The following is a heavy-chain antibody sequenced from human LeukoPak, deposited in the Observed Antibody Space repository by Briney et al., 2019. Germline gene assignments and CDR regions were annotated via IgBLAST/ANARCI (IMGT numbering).Heavy chain of an antibody. CDR3: ARGGSSGGFDY. V-gene: IGHV4-4*02. CDR2: IYHSGSS. Sequence: SETLSLTCAVSGGSISSSNLWSWVRPPPGKGLEWIGEIYHSGSSHYNPSLKSRVTISVDKSKNQFSLKLSSVTAADTAVYYCARGGSSGGFDYWGQGTLVTVSS. J-gene: IGHJ4*02. CDR1: GGSISSSNL. D-gene: IGHD6-13*01.